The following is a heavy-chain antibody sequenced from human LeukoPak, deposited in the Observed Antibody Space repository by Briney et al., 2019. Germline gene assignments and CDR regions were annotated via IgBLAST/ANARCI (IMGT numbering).Heavy chain of an antibody. D-gene: IGHD5-12*01. CDR1: GGSISPYY. Sequence: SETLSLTCTVSGGSISPYYWSWTRQPPGRRLEWIGCINYSGSTNYNPSLKSRVTISVDTSKKQFSLKLSSVTAADTAMYYCARDLVATYWGQGTLVTVSS. CDR3: ARDLVATY. J-gene: IGHJ4*02. V-gene: IGHV4-59*01. CDR2: INYSGST.